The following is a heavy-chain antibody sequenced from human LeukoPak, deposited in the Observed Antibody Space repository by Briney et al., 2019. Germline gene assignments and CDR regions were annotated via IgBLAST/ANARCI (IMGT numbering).Heavy chain of an antibody. J-gene: IGHJ4*02. CDR1: GFTFDDYA. V-gene: IGHV3-21*01. Sequence: PGRSLRLSCAASGFTFDDYAMHWVRQAPGKGLEWVSSISSSSSYIYYADSVKGRFTISRDNAKNSLYLQMNSLRAEDTAVYYCARMGGNSSAYWGQGTLVTVSS. CDR3: ARMGGNSSAY. CDR2: ISSSSSYI. D-gene: IGHD4-23*01.